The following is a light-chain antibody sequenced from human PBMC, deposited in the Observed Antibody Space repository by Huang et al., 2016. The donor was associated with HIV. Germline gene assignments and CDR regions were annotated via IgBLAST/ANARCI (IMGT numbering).Light chain of an antibody. CDR3: QQYNKWPPWT. V-gene: IGKV3-15*01. CDR1: QSVSGN. Sequence: EILMTQSPATLSVSPGERATLSCRASQSVSGNLAWYQQKPGQPPRLLIYGAYTRATGSPARVSGSGSETEFTLTISSLQSEDFAIYYCQQYNKWPPWTFGQGTKVEI. J-gene: IGKJ1*01. CDR2: GAY.